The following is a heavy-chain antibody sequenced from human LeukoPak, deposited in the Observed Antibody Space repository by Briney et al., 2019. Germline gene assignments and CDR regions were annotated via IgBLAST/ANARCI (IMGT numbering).Heavy chain of an antibody. CDR3: AKDGKTRNWNYFQAKPVY. V-gene: IGHV3-21*04. CDR1: GFTFSSYG. J-gene: IGHJ4*02. Sequence: GGSLRLSCAASGFTFSSYGMSWVRQAPGKGLEWVSSISSSSSYIYYADSVKGRFTISRDNAKNSLYLQMNSLRAEDTAVYYCAKDGKTRNWNYFQAKPVYWGQGTLVTVSS. CDR2: ISSSSSYI. D-gene: IGHD1-7*01.